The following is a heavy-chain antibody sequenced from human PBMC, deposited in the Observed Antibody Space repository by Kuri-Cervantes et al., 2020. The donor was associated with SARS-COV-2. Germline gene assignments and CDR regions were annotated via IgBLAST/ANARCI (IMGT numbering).Heavy chain of an antibody. D-gene: IGHD6-13*01. J-gene: IGHJ6*02. CDR1: GFTFSSYG. CDR3: AKDANSSSWYYPYYYYYGMDV. CDR2: ISYDGSNK. Sequence: LSLTCAASGFTFSSYGMHWVRQAPGKGLEWVAVISYDGSNKYYADSVKGRFTISRDNSKNTLYLQMNSLRAEDTAVYYCAKDANSSSWYYPYYYYYGMDVWGQGTTVTVSS. V-gene: IGHV3-30*18.